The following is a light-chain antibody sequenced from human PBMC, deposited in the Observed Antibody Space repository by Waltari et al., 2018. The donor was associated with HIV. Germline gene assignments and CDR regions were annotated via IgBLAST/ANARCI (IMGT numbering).Light chain of an antibody. CDR2: CTT. J-gene: IGLJ2*01. CDR3: QSYDVSLSGRLV. CDR1: DSNIGAGDD. V-gene: IGLV1-40*01. Sequence: QPVLTQPPPVSGAPGHSVTIPCTGSDSNIGAGDDVHWYQQLPGTATKRRPYCTTHRPSGVPARVSGSKSGASASLALTGVQAEDGADYYHQSYDVSLSGRLVFGGGTTLTVL.